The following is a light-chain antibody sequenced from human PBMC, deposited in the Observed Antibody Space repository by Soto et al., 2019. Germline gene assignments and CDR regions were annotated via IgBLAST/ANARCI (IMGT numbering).Light chain of an antibody. CDR3: CSYAGSYTLV. CDR2: DVS. Sequence: LTQPRSVYGSTGRSVTISCTGTSSDVGGYNYVSWYQQHPGKAPKLMIYDVSKRPSGVPDRFSGSKSGNTASLTISGLQAEDEADYYCCSYAGSYTLVFGTGTKVTVL. V-gene: IGLV2-11*01. CDR1: SSDVGGYNY. J-gene: IGLJ1*01.